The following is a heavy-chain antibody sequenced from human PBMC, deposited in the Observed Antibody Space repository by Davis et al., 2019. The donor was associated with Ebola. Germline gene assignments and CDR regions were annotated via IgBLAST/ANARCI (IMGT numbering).Heavy chain of an antibody. CDR3: AHRHLGTYGSSWYA. Sequence: TLSLTCTVSGGSISSYYWSWIRQPPGKGLEWLALIYWDDDKRYSPSLKSRLTITKDTSKNQVVFTMTNMDPVDTATYYCAHRHLGTYGSSWYAWGQGTLVTVSS. D-gene: IGHD6-13*01. CDR2: IYWDDDK. CDR1: GGSISSYYW. J-gene: IGHJ5*02. V-gene: IGHV2-5*08.